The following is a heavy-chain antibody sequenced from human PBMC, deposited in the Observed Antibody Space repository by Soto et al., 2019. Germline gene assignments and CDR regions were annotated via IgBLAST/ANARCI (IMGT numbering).Heavy chain of an antibody. V-gene: IGHV4-34*01. CDR2: INHSGST. CDR1: GGSFSGYY. J-gene: IGHJ4*02. CDR3: ARGYNWNDEFDY. Sequence: SETLSLTCAVYGGSFSGYYWSWIRQPPGKGLEWIGEINHSGSTNYNPSLKSRVTISVDTSKNQFSLKLSSVTAADTAVYYCARGYNWNDEFDYWGQGTLVTVSS. D-gene: IGHD1-1*01.